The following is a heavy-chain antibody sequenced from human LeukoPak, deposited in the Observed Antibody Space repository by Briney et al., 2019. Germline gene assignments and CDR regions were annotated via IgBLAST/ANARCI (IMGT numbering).Heavy chain of an antibody. D-gene: IGHD3-10*01. V-gene: IGHV3-23*01. CDR1: GFSFSSYA. CDR2: LSGSGGST. CDR3: AKSTGAGSYQGLDY. J-gene: IGHJ4*02. Sequence: PGGSLRLSCAASGFSFSSYAMSWVRQAPGKGLEWVSALSGSGGSTYYADSGKGRFSISRDNSKNTLYLQMNSLRAEDTAVYYCAKSTGAGSYQGLDYWGQGTLLTVSS.